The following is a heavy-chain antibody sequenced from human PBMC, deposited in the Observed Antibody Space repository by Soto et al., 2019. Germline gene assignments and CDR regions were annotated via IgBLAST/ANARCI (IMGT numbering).Heavy chain of an antibody. CDR1: GYTFSNYG. Sequence: QVQLVQSGAEVKKPGASVTVSCKTSGYTFSNYGINWVRQAPGQGLERMGWISGYNGNTNYAQTVQGRVTMTTDTSTGTVYMELRSLKSDDTAIYYCSRFIMVGGWFDPNYYHGMDVWGQVTTVAVSS. CDR3: SRFIMVGGWFDPNYYHGMDV. J-gene: IGHJ6*02. V-gene: IGHV1-18*01. CDR2: ISGYNGNT. D-gene: IGHD6-19*01.